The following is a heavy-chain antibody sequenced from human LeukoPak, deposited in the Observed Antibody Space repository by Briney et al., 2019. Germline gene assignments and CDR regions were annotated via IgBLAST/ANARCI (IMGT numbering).Heavy chain of an antibody. Sequence: PGGSLRLSCAASGFTFSRYSMNWVRQAPGKGLEWVSSISSSSSYIYYADSVKGRFTIYRDNAKNSLYLQMNSLRAEDTAVYYYARDYGDENFDYWGQGTLVTVSS. CDR2: ISSSSSYI. CDR1: GFTFSRYS. V-gene: IGHV3-21*01. CDR3: ARDYGDENFDY. J-gene: IGHJ4*02. D-gene: IGHD4-17*01.